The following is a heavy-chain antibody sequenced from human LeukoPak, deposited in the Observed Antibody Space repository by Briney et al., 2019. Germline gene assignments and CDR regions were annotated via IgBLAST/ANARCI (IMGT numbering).Heavy chain of an antibody. V-gene: IGHV4-4*07. CDR3: ARGKVVAGTPGQNSWDS. CDR2: IYTSGST. J-gene: IGHJ4*02. D-gene: IGHD6-19*01. Sequence: SETLSLTCTVFGGSISSYYWNWIRQPAGKGLEWIGRIYTSGSTNYNPSLKSRVSMSVDTSKNQFSLKLSSVTAADTAVYYCARGKVVAGTPGQNSWDSWGQGTLVTVSS. CDR1: GGSISSYY.